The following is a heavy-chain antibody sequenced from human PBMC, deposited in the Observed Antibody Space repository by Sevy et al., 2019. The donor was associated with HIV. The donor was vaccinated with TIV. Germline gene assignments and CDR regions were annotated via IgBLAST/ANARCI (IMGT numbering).Heavy chain of an antibody. V-gene: IGHV3-11*05. CDR2: ISSSSSYT. J-gene: IGHJ4*02. Sequence: GGSLRLSCAASGFTFSDYYMSWIRQAPGKGLEWVSYISSSSSYTNYADSVKGRFTISRDNAKNSLYLQMNSLRAEDTAVYYCARVDYYGSGSYAIDYWGQGTLVTVSS. CDR3: ARVDYYGSGSYAIDY. CDR1: GFTFSDYY. D-gene: IGHD3-10*01.